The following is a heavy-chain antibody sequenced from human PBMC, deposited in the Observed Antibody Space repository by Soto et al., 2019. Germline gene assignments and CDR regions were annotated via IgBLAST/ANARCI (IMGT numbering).Heavy chain of an antibody. CDR3: ERARRSSSRPDAIDI. CDR1: GGSISTYY. CDR2: IDYSGST. J-gene: IGHJ3*02. V-gene: IGHV4-59*01. Sequence: SETLSLTCTVSGGSISTYYWSWIRQPPGKELEWIGYIDYSGSTNYNFSLKSRVTISVDTSTNQFSLKLSSVTAADTAVYYCERARRSSSRPDAIDIWGQGTMVTV. D-gene: IGHD6-13*01.